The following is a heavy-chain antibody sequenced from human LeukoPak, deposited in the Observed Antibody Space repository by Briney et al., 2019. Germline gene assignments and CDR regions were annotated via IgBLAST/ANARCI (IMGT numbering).Heavy chain of an antibody. Sequence: GGSLRLSCAVSGFTFSSYSTNWVRPAPGKGLGWVSSISISSSYIYYADSVKGRFTISRDNAKNSLYLQMNSLRAEDTAVYYCARDLGRWELIAVIGMDVWGQGTTVTVSS. CDR2: ISISSSYI. V-gene: IGHV3-21*01. CDR1: GFTFSSYS. CDR3: ARDLGRWELIAVIGMDV. J-gene: IGHJ6*02. D-gene: IGHD1-26*01.